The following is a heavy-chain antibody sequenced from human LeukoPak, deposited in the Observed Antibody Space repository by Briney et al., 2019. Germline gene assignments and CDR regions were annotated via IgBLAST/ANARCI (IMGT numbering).Heavy chain of an antibody. D-gene: IGHD6-13*01. CDR1: GYTFTSYG. J-gene: IGHJ3*02. CDR2: INPNSGGT. V-gene: IGHV1-2*02. Sequence: ASVKVSCKASGYTFTSYGISWVRQAPGQGLEWMGWINPNSGGTNYAQNFQGRVTMTRDTSISIAYMELSRLRSDDTAVYYCARPPGVAAAGLLDAFDIWGQGTMVTVSS. CDR3: ARPPGVAAAGLLDAFDI.